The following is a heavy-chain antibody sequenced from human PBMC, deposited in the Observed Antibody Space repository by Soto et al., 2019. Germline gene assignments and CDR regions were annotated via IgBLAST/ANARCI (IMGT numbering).Heavy chain of an antibody. V-gene: IGHV3-7*01. J-gene: IGHJ6*02. CDR3: ARDRSGQYYYYGMDV. CDR2: IKQDGSDT. D-gene: IGHD1-26*01. CDR1: GFTLRNSR. Sequence: GGSLRLSCAASGFTLRNSRMSWVRQAPGKGLEWVANIKQDGSDTYYVDSVKGRFTISRDNAKNTLYLQMNSLRAEDTAVYYCARDRSGQYYYYGMDVWGQGTTVTVSS.